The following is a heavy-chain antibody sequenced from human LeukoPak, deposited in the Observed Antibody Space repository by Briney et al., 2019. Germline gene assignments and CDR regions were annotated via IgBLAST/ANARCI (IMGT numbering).Heavy chain of an antibody. Sequence: GGSLRLSCAASGFTFSDYYMSWIRQAPGKGLEWVSYISSSGSTIYYADSVKGRFTISRDNAKNSLYLQMNSLRAEDTAVYYCARAVREWLLYYYYYMDVWGKGTTVTVSS. CDR3: ARAVREWLLYYYYYMDV. D-gene: IGHD3-3*01. V-gene: IGHV3-11*04. CDR1: GFTFSDYY. CDR2: ISSSGSTI. J-gene: IGHJ6*03.